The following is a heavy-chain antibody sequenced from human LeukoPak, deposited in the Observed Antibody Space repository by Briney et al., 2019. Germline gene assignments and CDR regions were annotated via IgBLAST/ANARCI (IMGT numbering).Heavy chain of an antibody. V-gene: IGHV3-7*01. CDR3: ARRGFDY. J-gene: IGHJ4*02. CDR1: GFTFSSYW. Sequence: GGSLRLSCAASGFTFSSYWISWVRQAPGKGLEWVAKIKQDGSEKYYVDSVKGRFTISRDNAENSLYLQMNSLRAEDTAVYYCARRGFDYWGQGTLVTVSS. CDR2: IKQDGSEK.